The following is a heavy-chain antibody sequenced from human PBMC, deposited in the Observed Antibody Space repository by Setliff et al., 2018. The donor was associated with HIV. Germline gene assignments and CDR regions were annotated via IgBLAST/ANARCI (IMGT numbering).Heavy chain of an antibody. CDR3: ARPTTGVGGGAAFDI. CDR2: ILYGGNT. V-gene: IGHV4-39*02. CDR1: GGSVSSRGYY. J-gene: IGHJ3*02. D-gene: IGHD2-8*01. Sequence: KPSETLSLTCTVSGGSVSSRGYYWGWIRQPPGKGPEWIANILYGGNTYYNPSLKSRVTISVDTSKNHFSLKLNSVTAADTAVYFCARPTTGVGGGAAFDIWGQGTMVTVSS.